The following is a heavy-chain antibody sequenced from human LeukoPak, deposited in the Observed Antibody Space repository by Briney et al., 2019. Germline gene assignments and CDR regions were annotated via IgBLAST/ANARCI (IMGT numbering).Heavy chain of an antibody. J-gene: IGHJ4*02. D-gene: IGHD6-13*01. CDR1: GFTFSSYA. CDR3: AATKSAVSAAGQVLDY. V-gene: IGHV3-23*01. CDR2: ISGSGGST. Sequence: GGPLRLSCAASGFTFSSYAMSWVRQAPGQGLEWVSAISGSGGSTYYADSVKGRFTISRDNSKNTLYLQMNSLRAEDTAVYYCAATKSAVSAAGQVLDYWGQGTLVTVSS.